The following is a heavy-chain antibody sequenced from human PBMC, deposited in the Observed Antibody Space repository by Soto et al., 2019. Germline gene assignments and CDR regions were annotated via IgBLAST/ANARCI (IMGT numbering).Heavy chain of an antibody. CDR3: ARGHYFGSGSTD. CDR1: GGSVSSSSYY. V-gene: IGHV4-39*07. J-gene: IGHJ4*01. Sequence: PSETLSLTCTVSGGSVSSSSYYWGWVRQPPGKGLEWIGSVYYSGTSYYNPSLKSRVTISVDKSQNQFSLRLSSMTAADTAVYYCARGHYFGSGSTDWGHGTLVTVSS. D-gene: IGHD3-10*01. CDR2: VYYSGTS.